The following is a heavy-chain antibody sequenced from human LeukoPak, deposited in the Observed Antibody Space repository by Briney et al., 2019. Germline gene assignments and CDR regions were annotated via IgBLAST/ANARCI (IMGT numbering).Heavy chain of an antibody. Sequence: ASVKVSCKASGYTFTSYGISWVRQAPGQRLEWMGWINAGNGNTKYSQKFQGRVTITRDTSASTAYMELSSLRSEDTAVYYCAREGRYGDYAGYWGQGTLVTVSS. J-gene: IGHJ4*02. CDR3: AREGRYGDYAGY. CDR1: GYTFTSYG. CDR2: INAGNGNT. V-gene: IGHV1-3*01. D-gene: IGHD4-17*01.